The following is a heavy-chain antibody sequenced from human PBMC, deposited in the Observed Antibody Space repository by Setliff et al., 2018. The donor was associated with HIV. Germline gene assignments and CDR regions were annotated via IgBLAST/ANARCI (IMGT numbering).Heavy chain of an antibody. CDR3: ARDGPYDSSGINY. V-gene: IGHV4-61*09. CDR1: GGSISSGSYF. J-gene: IGHJ4*02. D-gene: IGHD3-22*01. Sequence: PSETLSLTCTVSGGSISSGSYFWSWIRQPAGKGLEWIGHMYTSGSANYNPPLSSRVTISLDTSKNQFSLKLSSVTAADTAVYYCARDGPYDSSGINYWGQGTLVTVSS. CDR2: MYTSGSA.